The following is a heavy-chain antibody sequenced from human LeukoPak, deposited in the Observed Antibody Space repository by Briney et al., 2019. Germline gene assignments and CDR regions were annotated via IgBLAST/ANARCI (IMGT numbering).Heavy chain of an antibody. Sequence: LSLTCAVYGGSFSGYYWSWIRQPPGKGLEWVSYISSSGSTIYYADSVKGRFTISRDNAKNSLYLQMNSLRAEDTAVYYCARSYGGSLGYFDYWGQGTLVTVSS. CDR1: GGSFSGYY. V-gene: IGHV3-11*01. CDR3: ARSYGGSLGYFDY. J-gene: IGHJ4*02. CDR2: ISSSGSTI. D-gene: IGHD4-23*01.